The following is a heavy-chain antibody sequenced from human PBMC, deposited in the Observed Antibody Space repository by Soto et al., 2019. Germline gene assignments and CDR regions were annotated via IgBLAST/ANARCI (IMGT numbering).Heavy chain of an antibody. Sequence: EVQLLESGGGLVQPEGSLRLSGAASGFGFSTYAISGVRQAPGKGLEWFSGISGSGGTTYYADSVKGRFTISRDNSKNTLYLQVNSLRAEDTAVYYCAKDQAAAGTISRYFQHWGQGTLVTVSS. CDR2: ISGSGGTT. V-gene: IGHV3-23*01. D-gene: IGHD6-13*01. CDR3: AKDQAAAGTISRYFQH. CDR1: GFGFSTYA. J-gene: IGHJ1*01.